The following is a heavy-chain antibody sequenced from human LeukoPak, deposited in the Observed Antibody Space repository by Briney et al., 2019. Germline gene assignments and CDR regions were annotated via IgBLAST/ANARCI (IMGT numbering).Heavy chain of an antibody. D-gene: IGHD3-10*01. Sequence: GASVKLSCKASGYTFTSYDINWGRQATGQGLGWMGWMNPNSSDTGYAQKFQGRVTMSRNTSISTAYMELSSLRSEDTAVYYCARGLSVIGDDYWGQGTLVTVSS. CDR3: ARGLSVIGDDY. J-gene: IGHJ4*02. CDR2: MNPNSSDT. V-gene: IGHV1-8*01. CDR1: GYTFTSYD.